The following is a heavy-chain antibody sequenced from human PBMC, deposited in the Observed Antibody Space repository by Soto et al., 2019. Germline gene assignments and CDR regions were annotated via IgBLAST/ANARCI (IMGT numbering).Heavy chain of an antibody. CDR1: GGTFSSYA. CDR3: ARGDIVVVPAGVLANDGQLRL. CDR2: IIPIFGTA. Sequence: SVKVSCKASGGTFSSYAISWVRQAPGQGLELMGGIIPIFGTANYAQKFQGRVTITADESTSTAYMELSSLRSEDTAVYYCARGDIVVVPAGVLANDGQLRLWGQGTMVTVSS. J-gene: IGHJ3*01. V-gene: IGHV1-69*13. D-gene: IGHD2-2*01.